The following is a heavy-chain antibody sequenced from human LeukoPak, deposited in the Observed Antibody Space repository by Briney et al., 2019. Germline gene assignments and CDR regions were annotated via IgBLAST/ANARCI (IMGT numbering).Heavy chain of an antibody. D-gene: IGHD5-18*01. V-gene: IGHV1-69*13. CDR3: ARIGLWYAFDI. CDR2: IIPIFGTA. Sequence: GASVKVSCKASGGTFISYAISWVRQAPGQGLEWMGGIIPIFGTANYAQKFQGRVTITADESTSTAYMELSSLRSEDTAVYYCARIGLWYAFDIWGQGTMVTVSS. J-gene: IGHJ3*02. CDR1: GGTFISYA.